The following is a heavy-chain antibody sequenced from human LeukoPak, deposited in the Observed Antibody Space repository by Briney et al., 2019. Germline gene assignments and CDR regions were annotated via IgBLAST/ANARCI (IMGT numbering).Heavy chain of an antibody. Sequence: ASVKVSCKASGYTFTSYYMHWVRQAPGQGLEWMGIINPSGGSTSYAQKFQGRVTMTRDTSTSTVYMELSSLRSENTAVYYCARAGYSYGFRYWGQGTLVTVSS. V-gene: IGHV1-46*01. CDR1: GYTFTSYY. CDR2: INPSGGST. D-gene: IGHD5-18*01. CDR3: ARAGYSYGFRY. J-gene: IGHJ4*02.